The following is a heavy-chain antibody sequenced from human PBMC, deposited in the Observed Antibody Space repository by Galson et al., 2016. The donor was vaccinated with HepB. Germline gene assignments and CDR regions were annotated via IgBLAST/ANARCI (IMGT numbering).Heavy chain of an antibody. V-gene: IGHV4-4*02. J-gene: IGHJ6*02. CDR2: IYHGGTT. CDR3: ARVRDYDFWSGFGMDV. Sequence: ETLSLTCAVSGGSLSTRNWWSWIRQTPGKGLEWIGEIYHGGTTKNNPSLKSRVTISVDTSKNQFSLKLSSVTAADTAVYYCARVRDYDFWSGFGMDVWGQGTTVTVSS. CDR1: GGSLSTRNW. D-gene: IGHD3-3*01.